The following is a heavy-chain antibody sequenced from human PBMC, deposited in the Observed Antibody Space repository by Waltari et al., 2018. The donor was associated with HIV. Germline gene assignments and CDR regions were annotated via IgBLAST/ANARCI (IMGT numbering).Heavy chain of an antibody. CDR1: GGSFTDYY. Sequence: QVRLEQWGPLQLKASETLSLTCAVYGGSFTDYYWNWVRQTPERGLEWIAEAHNGGRTAYSSSLKSRVSILVDTSKNQVSLRLRDVTVGDLGVYFCVREARKRIRNGGINWFDPWGQGSPVTV. D-gene: IGHD2-15*01. J-gene: IGHJ5*02. CDR2: AHNGGRT. V-gene: IGHV4-34*01. CDR3: VREARKRIRNGGINWFDP.